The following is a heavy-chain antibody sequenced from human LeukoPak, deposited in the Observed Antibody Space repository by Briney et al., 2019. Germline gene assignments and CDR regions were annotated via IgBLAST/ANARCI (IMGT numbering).Heavy chain of an antibody. Sequence: SETLSLTCTVSGGSINSYYWSWIRQPLGKGLEWIGYIYDSGSTNYNPSLKSRVTISVDTSKNQFSLKLSSVTAADTAVYYCARGRVWELPEWAFDIWGQGTMVTVSS. CDR1: GGSINSYY. J-gene: IGHJ3*02. D-gene: IGHD1-26*01. CDR3: ARGRVWELPEWAFDI. V-gene: IGHV4-59*08. CDR2: IYDSGST.